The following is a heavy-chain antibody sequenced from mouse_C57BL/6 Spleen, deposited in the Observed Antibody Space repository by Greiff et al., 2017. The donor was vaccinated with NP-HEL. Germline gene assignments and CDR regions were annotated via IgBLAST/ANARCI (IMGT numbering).Heavy chain of an antibody. CDR3: ASRNYYGSSYGWYFDV. D-gene: IGHD1-1*01. CDR2: ISYSGST. Sequence: VQLQQSGPGMVKPSQSLSLTCTVTGYSITSGYDWHWIRHFPGNKLEWMGYISYSGSTNYNPSLKSRISITHDTSKNHFFLKLNSVTTEDTATYYCASRNYYGSSYGWYFDVWGTGTTVTVSS. CDR1: GYSITSGYD. V-gene: IGHV3-1*01. J-gene: IGHJ1*03.